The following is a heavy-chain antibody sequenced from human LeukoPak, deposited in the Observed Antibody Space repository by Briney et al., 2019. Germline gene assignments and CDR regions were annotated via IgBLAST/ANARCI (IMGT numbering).Heavy chain of an antibody. D-gene: IGHD3-10*01. V-gene: IGHV3-74*01. J-gene: IGHJ6*03. CDR3: ASLYPSGGSGSYFDYYYMDV. CDR2: INSHGSST. CDR1: GYTFSSYW. Sequence: GGSLRLSCAASGYTFSSYWMHWVRQAPGKGLVWVSRINSHGSSTSYADSVKGRFTISRDNAKNTLYLQMNSLRAEDTAVYYCASLYPSGGSGSYFDYYYMDVWGKGTTVTVSS.